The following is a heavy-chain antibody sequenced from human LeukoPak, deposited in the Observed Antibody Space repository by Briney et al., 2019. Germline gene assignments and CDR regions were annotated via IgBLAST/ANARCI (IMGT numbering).Heavy chain of an antibody. CDR1: GYTFTSYY. J-gene: IGHJ4*02. CDR2: IRGDNGNT. V-gene: IGHV1-18*04. CDR3: ARVDLLTGYYFFDY. Sequence: GASVKVSCKASGYTFTSYYMHWVRQAPGQGLEWGGWIRGDNGNTNYAQKFQGRVTMTTETSTSTAYMELGSLGSDETAVYYCARVDLLTGYYFFDYWGQGTLVTVSS. D-gene: IGHD3-9*01.